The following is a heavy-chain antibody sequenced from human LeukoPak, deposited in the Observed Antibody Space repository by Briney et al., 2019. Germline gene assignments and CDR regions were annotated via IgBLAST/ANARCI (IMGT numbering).Heavy chain of an antibody. CDR2: IYYSGST. CDR3: ARLLTGSSGSVGLDP. D-gene: IGHD3-22*01. J-gene: IGHJ5*02. Sequence: PSETLSLTCTVSGGSISSYYWSWIRQPPGKGLEWIGYIYYSGSTNYNPSLKSRVTISVDTSKNQFSLKLSSVTAADTAVYYCARLLTGSSGSVGLDPWGQGTLVTVSS. V-gene: IGHV4-59*08. CDR1: GGSISSYY.